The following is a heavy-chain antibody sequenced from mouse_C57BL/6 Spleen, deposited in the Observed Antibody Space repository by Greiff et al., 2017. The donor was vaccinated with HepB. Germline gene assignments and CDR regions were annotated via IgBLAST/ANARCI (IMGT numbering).Heavy chain of an antibody. Sequence: VQLQQSGAELVKPGASVKMSCKASGYTFTSYWITWVKQRPGQGLEWIGDIYPGSGSTNYNEKFKSKATLTVDTSSSTAYMQLSSLTSEDSAVYYCARFDYDEYWYFDVWGTGTTVTVSS. D-gene: IGHD2-4*01. J-gene: IGHJ1*03. CDR1: GYTFTSYW. CDR3: ARFDYDEYWYFDV. V-gene: IGHV1-55*01. CDR2: IYPGSGST.